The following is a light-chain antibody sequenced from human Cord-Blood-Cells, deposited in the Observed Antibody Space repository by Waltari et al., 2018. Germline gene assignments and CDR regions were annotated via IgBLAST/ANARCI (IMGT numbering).Light chain of an antibody. V-gene: IGLV2-14*01. CDR2: DVS. Sequence: QSARTQPASVSGSPGQSITISCTGTSSAVAGYNYFSWYQQHPGKAPKLMIYDVSKRPSGVSNRFSGSKSGNTASLTSSGLQAEDEADYYCSSYTSSSTWVFGGGTKLTVL. CDR1: SSAVAGYNY. J-gene: IGLJ3*02. CDR3: SSYTSSSTWV.